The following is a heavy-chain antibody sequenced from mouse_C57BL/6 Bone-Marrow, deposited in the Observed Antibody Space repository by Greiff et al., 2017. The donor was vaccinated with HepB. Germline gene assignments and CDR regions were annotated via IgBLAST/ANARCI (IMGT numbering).Heavy chain of an antibody. CDR3: ARSFRIYYGSSYHYAMDY. Sequence: QVQLQQPGAELVMPGASVKLSCKASGYTFTSYWMHWVKQRSGQGLEWIGEIDPSDSYTNYNQKFKGKSTLTVDKSSSTAYMQLSSLTSEDSAVYYCARSFRIYYGSSYHYAMDYWGQGTSVTVSS. J-gene: IGHJ4*01. CDR2: IDPSDSYT. V-gene: IGHV1-69*01. CDR1: GYTFTSYW. D-gene: IGHD1-1*01.